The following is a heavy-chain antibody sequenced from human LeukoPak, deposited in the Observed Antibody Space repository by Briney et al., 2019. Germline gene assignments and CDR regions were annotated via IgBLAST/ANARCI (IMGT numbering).Heavy chain of an antibody. J-gene: IGHJ1*01. D-gene: IGHD3-22*01. Sequence: PGGSLRLSCAASGFTFSTYWMHWVRQAPGNGLVLVLRIKSDGSTNYADSVKARFTISRDNAKNTLSLQMNSLRPEDAGVYYCARAPSEIGGYYPEYFRHWGQGTLVTVSS. CDR1: GFTFSTYW. V-gene: IGHV3-74*01. CDR2: IKSDGST. CDR3: ARAPSEIGGYYPEYFRH.